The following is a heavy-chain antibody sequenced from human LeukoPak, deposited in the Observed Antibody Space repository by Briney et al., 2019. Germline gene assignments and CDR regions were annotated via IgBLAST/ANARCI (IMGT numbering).Heavy chain of an antibody. CDR2: IIPIFGTA. J-gene: IGHJ5*02. V-gene: IGHV1-69*13. D-gene: IGHD3-3*01. CDR3: ARVDFWSGYYMS. CDR1: GGTFSSYA. Sequence: SVTVSCTASGGTFSSYAISWVRQAPGQGLEWMGGIIPIFGTANYAQKFQGRVTITADESTSTAYMELSSLRYEDTAVYYCARVDFWSGYYMSWGQGTLVTVSS.